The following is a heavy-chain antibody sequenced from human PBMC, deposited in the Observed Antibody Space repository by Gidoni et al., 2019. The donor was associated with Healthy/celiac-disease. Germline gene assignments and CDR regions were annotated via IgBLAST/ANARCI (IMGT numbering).Heavy chain of an antibody. CDR2: IYYSGST. Sequence: QLQLQESGPGLVKPSETLSLNCTVSGGSIRSSSYYWGWIRQHPGKGLEWIGSIYYSGSTYYNPSLKSRVTISVDTSKNQFSLKLSSVTAADTAVYYCARRNYYDSSGYYDYYFDYWGQGTLVTVSS. J-gene: IGHJ4*02. CDR3: ARRNYYDSSGYYDYYFDY. CDR1: GGSIRSSSYY. D-gene: IGHD3-22*01. V-gene: IGHV4-39*01.